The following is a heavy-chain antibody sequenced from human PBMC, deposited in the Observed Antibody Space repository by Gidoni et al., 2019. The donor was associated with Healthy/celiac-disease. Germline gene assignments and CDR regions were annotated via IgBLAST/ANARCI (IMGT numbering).Heavy chain of an antibody. V-gene: IGHV3-74*01. J-gene: IGHJ4*02. CDR1: GFTFSRYW. CDR3: AHLNYDILTGPDY. CDR2: INSDGSST. D-gene: IGHD3-9*01. Sequence: EVQLVESGGGLVQPGGSLRLSCAASGFTFSRYWMHWVRQAPGKGLVWVSRINSDGSSTSYADSVKGRFTISRDNAKNTLYLQMNSLRAEDTAVYYCAHLNYDILTGPDYWGQGTLVTVSS.